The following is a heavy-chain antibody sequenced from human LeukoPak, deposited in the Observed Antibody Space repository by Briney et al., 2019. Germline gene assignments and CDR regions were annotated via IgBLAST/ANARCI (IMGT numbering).Heavy chain of an antibody. Sequence: GASVKVSCKASGYTFTSYGISWVRQAPGQGLEWMGWISAYNGNTNYAQKLQGRVTMTTDTSTSTAYMELRSLRSDDTAVYYCARDGFPHKNVDTAMSSWAFDIWGQGTMVTVSS. D-gene: IGHD5-18*01. CDR1: GYTFTSYG. CDR2: ISAYNGNT. V-gene: IGHV1-18*01. J-gene: IGHJ3*02. CDR3: ARDGFPHKNVDTAMSSWAFDI.